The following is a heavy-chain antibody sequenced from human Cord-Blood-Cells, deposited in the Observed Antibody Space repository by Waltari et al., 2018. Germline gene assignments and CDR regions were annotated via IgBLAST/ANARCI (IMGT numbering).Heavy chain of an antibody. V-gene: IGHV3-53*02. CDR2: IYSDGST. D-gene: IGHD1-26*01. CDR1: GFTVSSNY. CDR3: ARGTWEVDY. J-gene: IGHJ4*02. Sequence: EVQLVETGGGLIQPGGSLRLSCAASGFTVSSNYMSGVRQAPGKGVEWGSVIYSDGSTYDADSVKGRFTISRDNSKNTVYLQMNSLRAEDTAVYYCARGTWEVDYWGQGTLVTVSS.